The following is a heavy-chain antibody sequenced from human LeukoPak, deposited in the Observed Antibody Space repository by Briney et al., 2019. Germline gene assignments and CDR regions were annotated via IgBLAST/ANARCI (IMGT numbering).Heavy chain of an antibody. CDR3: ARGPSIAARYDAFDI. Sequence: GGSLRLSCAASGFTFSSYWIHWVRQAPGKGLVWVSRINSDGRSTSYADSVKGRFTISRDNAKNSLYLQVISLRAEDTAVYYCARGPSIAARYDAFDIWGQGTMVTVSS. D-gene: IGHD6-6*01. CDR1: GFTFSSYW. J-gene: IGHJ3*02. CDR2: INSDGRST. V-gene: IGHV3-74*01.